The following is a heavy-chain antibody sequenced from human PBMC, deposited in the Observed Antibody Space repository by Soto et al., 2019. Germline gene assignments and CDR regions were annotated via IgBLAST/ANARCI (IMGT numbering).Heavy chain of an antibody. D-gene: IGHD2-8*01. CDR2: INPGGSIT. CDR1: GFTFSSYW. V-gene: IGHV3-74*01. Sequence: HPGGSLRLSCAASGFTFSSYWMHWARQAPGKGLVWVSRINPGGSITAYADSVKGRFTISRDNAKNTLYLQMNSLRGDDTAVYYCARIPTGKYGVWNYWGQGTLVTVSS. J-gene: IGHJ4*02. CDR3: ARIPTGKYGVWNY.